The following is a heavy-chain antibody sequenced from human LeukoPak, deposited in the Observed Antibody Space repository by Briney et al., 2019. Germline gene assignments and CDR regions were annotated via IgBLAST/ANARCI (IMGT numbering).Heavy chain of an antibody. CDR1: GGSISSYY. CDR3: ARQVGYTYGQVDY. D-gene: IGHD5-18*01. Sequence: SETLSLTCTVSGGSISSYYWSWIRLPPGKGLEWIGYLSKSGNTNYSPSLKSRVTIFGDTSKNQFFLKLSSVTAADTAVYYCARQVGYTYGQVDYWGQGTLVTVSS. V-gene: IGHV4-59*08. J-gene: IGHJ4*02. CDR2: LSKSGNT.